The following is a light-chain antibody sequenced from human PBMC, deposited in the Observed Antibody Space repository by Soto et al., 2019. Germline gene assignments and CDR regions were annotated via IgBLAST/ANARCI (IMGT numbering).Light chain of an antibody. Sequence: DIQMTQSPSSLSVSLGDRVSITCRASQRITNRLNWYQHRPGKAPRLLIYSVSTLERGVPPRFSVSAYGTDFILTISSLQPEDFATYYCQQGYSTPLTFGQGTKVEIK. CDR3: QQGYSTPLT. CDR2: SVS. V-gene: IGKV1-39*01. CDR1: QRITNR. J-gene: IGKJ1*01.